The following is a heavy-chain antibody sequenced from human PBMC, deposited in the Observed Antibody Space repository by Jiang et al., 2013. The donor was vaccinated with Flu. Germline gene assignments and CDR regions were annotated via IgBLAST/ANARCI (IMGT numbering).Heavy chain of an antibody. V-gene: IGHV3-30-3*01. CDR3: ARPYPGIAVAGTRAAFDI. J-gene: IGHJ3*02. D-gene: IGHD6-19*01. CDR1: GFTFSSYA. CDR2: ISYDGSNK. Sequence: VQLLESGGGVVQPGRSLRLSCAASGFTFSSYAMHWVRQAPGKGLEWVAVISYDGSNKYYADSVKGRFTISRDNSKNTLYLQTNSLRAEDTAVYYCARPYPGIAVAGTRAAFDIWGQGTMVTVSS.